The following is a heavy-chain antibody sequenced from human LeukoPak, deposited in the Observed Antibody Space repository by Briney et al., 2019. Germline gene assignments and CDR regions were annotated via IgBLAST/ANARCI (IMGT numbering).Heavy chain of an antibody. Sequence: GGSLRLSCAAAAFTFSSFAMNCVRQAPGKGLEWVTTITGSASTTFYADSVKGRFTISRDNSKKTLFLQMNSLRAEDTAVYFCTTQIVVVTAGMNYFDNWGQGTLVTVSS. CDR3: TTQIVVVTAGMNYFDN. CDR1: AFTFSSFA. D-gene: IGHD3-22*01. CDR2: ITGSASTT. J-gene: IGHJ4*02. V-gene: IGHV3-23*01.